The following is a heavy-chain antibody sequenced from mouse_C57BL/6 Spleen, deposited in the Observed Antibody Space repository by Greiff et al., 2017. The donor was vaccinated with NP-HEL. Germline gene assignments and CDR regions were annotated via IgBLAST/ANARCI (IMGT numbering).Heavy chain of an antibody. Sequence: VQLQQPGAELVRPGSSVKLSCKASGYTFTSYWMHWVKQRPIQGLEWIGNIDPSDSETHYNQKFKDKATLTVDKSSSTAYMQLSSLTSEDSAVYYGAREVTTVENWYFDVWGTGTTVTVSS. CDR3: AREVTTVENWYFDV. CDR2: IDPSDSET. V-gene: IGHV1-52*01. CDR1: GYTFTSYW. J-gene: IGHJ1*03. D-gene: IGHD1-1*01.